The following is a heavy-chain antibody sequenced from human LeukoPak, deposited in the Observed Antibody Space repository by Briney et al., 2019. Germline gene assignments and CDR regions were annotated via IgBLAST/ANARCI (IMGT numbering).Heavy chain of an antibody. D-gene: IGHD1-1*01. CDR3: ARYVPYWNDVSWYFDY. CDR2: IYTSGST. Sequence: SQTLSLTCAVSGGSISSGGYSWSWIRQPAGKGLEWIGRIYTSGSTNYNPSLKSRVTMSVDTSKNQFSLKLRSVTAADTAVYYCARYVPYWNDVSWYFDYWGQGTLVTVSS. CDR1: GGSISSGGYS. J-gene: IGHJ4*02. V-gene: IGHV4-61*02.